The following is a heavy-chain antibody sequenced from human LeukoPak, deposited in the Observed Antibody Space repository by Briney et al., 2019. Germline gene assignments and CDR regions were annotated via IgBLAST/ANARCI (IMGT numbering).Heavy chain of an antibody. J-gene: IGHJ3*02. CDR2: ISSSSSYI. D-gene: IGHD2-15*01. CDR3: AREPDIVVVVAATDAFDI. CDR1: GFTFSRYS. Sequence: GGSLRLSCAPSGFTFSRYSMIWVPQAPGRGLEWVSSISSSSSYIYYADSVKGRFTISRDNAKNSLYLQMNSLRAKDTAVYYCAREPDIVVVVAATDAFDIWGQGTMVTVSS. V-gene: IGHV3-21*01.